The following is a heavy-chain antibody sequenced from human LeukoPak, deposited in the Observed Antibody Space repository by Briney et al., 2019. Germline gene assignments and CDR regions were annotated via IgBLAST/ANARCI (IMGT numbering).Heavy chain of an antibody. CDR1: GGSISSYY. Sequence: PSETLSLTCTVSGGSISSYYWSWIRQPAGKGLEWIGRIYTSGSTNYNPPLKSRVTMSVDTSKNQFSLKLSSVTAADTAVYYCARDRGTTGTTPLDYWGQGTLVTVSS. CDR3: ARDRGTTGTTPLDY. J-gene: IGHJ4*02. CDR2: IYTSGST. D-gene: IGHD1-1*01. V-gene: IGHV4-4*07.